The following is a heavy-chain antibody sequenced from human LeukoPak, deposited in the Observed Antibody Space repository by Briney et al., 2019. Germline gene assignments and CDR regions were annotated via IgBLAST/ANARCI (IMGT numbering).Heavy chain of an antibody. D-gene: IGHD2-15*01. Sequence: GGSLRLSCSASGFTFSSYAMSWVRQAPGKGLEWVSGISGSGGTTYYADSVKGRFTISRDNSKNTLYLQMHSLRAEDTAVYYCAKVTSMVAAQNWGQGILVTVSS. J-gene: IGHJ4*02. V-gene: IGHV3-23*01. CDR3: AKVTSMVAAQN. CDR2: ISGSGGTT. CDR1: GFTFSSYA.